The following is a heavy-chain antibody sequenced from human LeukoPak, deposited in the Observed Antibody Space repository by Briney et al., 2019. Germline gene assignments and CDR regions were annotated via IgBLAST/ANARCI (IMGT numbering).Heavy chain of an antibody. V-gene: IGHV4-59*01. D-gene: IGHD4-23*01. CDR2: INDSGST. CDR1: GGSISTYY. CDR3: ARDGYGGKALDY. Sequence: KSSETLSLTCAVSGGSISTYYWSWIRQPPGKGLEWIGYINDSGSTNYNPSLKSRVTISVDTSKNQFALKLSSETAADTAVYYCARDGYGGKALDYWGQGTLVTVSS. J-gene: IGHJ4*02.